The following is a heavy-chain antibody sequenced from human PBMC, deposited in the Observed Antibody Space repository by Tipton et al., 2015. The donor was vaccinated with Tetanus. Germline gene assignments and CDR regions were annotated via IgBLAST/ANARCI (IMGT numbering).Heavy chain of an antibody. V-gene: IGHV3-11*06. CDR1: GFTFSDYY. D-gene: IGHD3-10*01. Sequence: SPRLSCAASGFTFSDYYMSWIRQAPGTGLEWVSYISSSSSYTNYADSVKGRFTISRDNAKNSLYLQMNSLRAEDTAVYYCARGGYYYGMDVWGQGTTVTVSS. CDR2: ISSSSSYT. J-gene: IGHJ6*02. CDR3: ARGGYYYGMDV.